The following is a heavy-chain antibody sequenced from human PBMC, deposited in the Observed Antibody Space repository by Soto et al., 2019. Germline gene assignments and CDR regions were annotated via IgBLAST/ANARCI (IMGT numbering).Heavy chain of an antibody. D-gene: IGHD2-21*02. CDR3: AKPYCGGDCYPVYYFDY. CDR2: ISGSGGST. CDR1: GFTFSSYA. J-gene: IGHJ4*02. V-gene: IGHV3-23*01. Sequence: GGSLRLSCAASGFTFSSYAMSWVRQAPGKGLEWVSAISGSGGSTYYADSVKGRFTISRDNSKNTLYLQMNSLRAEDTAVYYCAKPYCGGDCYPVYYFDYWGQGTLVTVSS.